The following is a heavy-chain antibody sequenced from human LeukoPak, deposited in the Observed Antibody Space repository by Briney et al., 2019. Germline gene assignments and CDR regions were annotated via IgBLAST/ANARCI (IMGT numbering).Heavy chain of an antibody. J-gene: IGHJ4*02. CDR2: INPSGGST. V-gene: IGHV1-46*01. D-gene: IGHD1-14*01. Sequence: ASVKVSCKASGYTFTGYYIHWVRQAPGQGLEWMGLINPSGGSTSYAQKFQGRVTMTRDTSTSTVYMELSSLKSEDTAVYYCARVAFRQTVTNQLDYWGQGTLVTVSS. CDR1: GYTFTGYY. CDR3: ARVAFRQTVTNQLDY.